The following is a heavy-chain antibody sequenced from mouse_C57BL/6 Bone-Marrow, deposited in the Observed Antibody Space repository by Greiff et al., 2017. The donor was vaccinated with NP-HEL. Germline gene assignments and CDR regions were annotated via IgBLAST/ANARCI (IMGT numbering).Heavy chain of an antibody. Sequence: QVQLQQPGAELVKPGASVKLSCKASGYTFTSYWMHWVKQRPGQGLEWIGMIHPNSGSTNYNEKFKSKATLTVDKSSSTAYMQLSSLTSEDSAVDYCAREGLLRSRYVDVWGTGTTVTVSS. CDR1: GYTFTSYW. J-gene: IGHJ1*03. D-gene: IGHD2-4*01. V-gene: IGHV1-64*01. CDR3: AREGLLRSRYVDV. CDR2: IHPNSGST.